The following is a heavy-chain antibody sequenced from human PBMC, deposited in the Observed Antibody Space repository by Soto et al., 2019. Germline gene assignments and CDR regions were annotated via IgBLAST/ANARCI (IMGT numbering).Heavy chain of an antibody. CDR2: IKSKTDGGTT. D-gene: IGHD1-26*01. CDR3: TTDYGGSWSPLPFDY. J-gene: IGHJ4*02. CDR1: GFTFSNAW. Sequence: PGGSLRLSCAASGFTFSNAWMSWVRQAPGKGLEWVGRIKSKTDGGTTDYAAPVKGRFTISRDDSKNTLYLQMNSLKTEDTAVYYCTTDYGGSWSPLPFDYWGQGTLVTVSS. V-gene: IGHV3-15*01.